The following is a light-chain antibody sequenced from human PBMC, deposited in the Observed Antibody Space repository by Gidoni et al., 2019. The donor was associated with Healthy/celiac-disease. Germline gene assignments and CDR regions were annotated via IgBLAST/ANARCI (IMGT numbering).Light chain of an antibody. CDR1: QSVLYSSNNKNY. J-gene: IGKJ1*01. Sequence: DIVMTQSPTSLAVSLGERATINSKSSQSVLYSSNNKNYLAWYQQKPGQPPKLPIYWASTRESGVPDRFSGSGSGTDFTRTISSLQAEDVAVYYCQQYYSTPQTFGKGTKVEIK. V-gene: IGKV4-1*01. CDR2: WAS. CDR3: QQYYSTPQT.